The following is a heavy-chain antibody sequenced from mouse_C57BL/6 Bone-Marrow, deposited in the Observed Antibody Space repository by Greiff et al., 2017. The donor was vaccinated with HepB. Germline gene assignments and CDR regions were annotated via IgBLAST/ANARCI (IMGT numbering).Heavy chain of an antibody. CDR3: ALAFNFDY. V-gene: IGHV3-6*01. CDR2: ISYDGSN. J-gene: IGHJ2*01. Sequence: EVKLQESGPGLVKPSQSLSLTCSVTGYSITSGYYWNWIRQFPGNKLEWMGYISYDGSNNYNPSLKNRISITRDTPKNQFFLKLNSVTTEDTATYYCALAFNFDYWGQGTTLTVSS. CDR1: GYSITSGYY.